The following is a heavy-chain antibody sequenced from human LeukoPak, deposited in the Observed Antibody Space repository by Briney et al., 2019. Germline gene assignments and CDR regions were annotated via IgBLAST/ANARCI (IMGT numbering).Heavy chain of an antibody. V-gene: IGHV4-59*08. Sequence: SETLSLTCTVSGGSISSYYWSWIRQPPGKGLEWIGYIYYSGSTNYNPSLKSRVTISVDTSKNQFSLKLSSVTAADTAVYYCATSSGVDGSGYDYWGQGTLVTVSS. CDR3: ATSSGVDGSGYDY. D-gene: IGHD3-22*01. J-gene: IGHJ4*02. CDR2: IYYSGST. CDR1: GGSISSYY.